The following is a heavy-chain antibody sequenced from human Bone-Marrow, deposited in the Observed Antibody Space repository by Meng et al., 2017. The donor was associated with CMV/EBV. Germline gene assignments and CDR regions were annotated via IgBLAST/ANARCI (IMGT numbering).Heavy chain of an antibody. CDR2: ISGSVGNT. CDR3: AREEAMVGYYTNWFDA. J-gene: IGHJ5*02. Sequence: GGSLSHSCAPSGFPFRSYAMSWVRQAPGKGLEWVSSISGSVGNTYYADSVKGRFTISRDNSGDTLYMQMSSLRAEDTAVYYCAREEAMVGYYTNWFDAWGQGALVTVSS. D-gene: IGHD5-18*01. V-gene: IGHV3-23*01. CDR1: GFPFRSYA.